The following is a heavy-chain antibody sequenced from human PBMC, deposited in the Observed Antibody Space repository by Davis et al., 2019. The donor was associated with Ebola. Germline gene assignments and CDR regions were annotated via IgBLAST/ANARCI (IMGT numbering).Heavy chain of an antibody. J-gene: IGHJ6*02. CDR1: GFTFDDYT. CDR3: AKDVRNYYDYIWGSYHYYYYGMDV. D-gene: IGHD3-16*01. CDR2: ISWDGGST. V-gene: IGHV3-43*01. Sequence: GESLKISCAASGFTFDDYTMHWVRQAPGKGLEWVSLISWDGGSTYYADSVKGRFTISRDNSKNSLYLQMNSLRTEDTALYYCAKDVRNYYDYIWGSYHYYYYGMDVWGQGTTVTVSS.